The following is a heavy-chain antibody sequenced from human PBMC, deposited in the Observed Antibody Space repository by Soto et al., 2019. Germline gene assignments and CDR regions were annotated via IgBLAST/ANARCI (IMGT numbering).Heavy chain of an antibody. V-gene: IGHV3-23*01. CDR2: ISGSGGST. Sequence: PGGSLRLSCAASGFTFSSYGMSWVRQAPGKGLEWVSAISGSGGSTYYADSVKGRFTISRDNSKNTLYLQMNSLRAEDTAVYYCAKDTIFGVVIMDPLGFDPWGQGTLVTVSS. CDR1: GFTFSSYG. D-gene: IGHD3-3*01. CDR3: AKDTIFGVVIMDPLGFDP. J-gene: IGHJ5*02.